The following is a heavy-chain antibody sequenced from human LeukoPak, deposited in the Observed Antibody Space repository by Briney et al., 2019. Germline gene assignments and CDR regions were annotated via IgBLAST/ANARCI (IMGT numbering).Heavy chain of an antibody. V-gene: IGHV1-2*02. J-gene: IGHJ3*02. CDR2: INPNSGGT. CDR3: ASHDFWSGSTVVGQDEAFDI. Sequence: ASVKVSCKASGYTFTGYYMHWVRQAPGQGLEWMGWINPNSGGTNYAQKFQGRVTMTRDTSISTAYMELRSLRSDDTAVYYCASHDFWSGSTVVGQDEAFDIWGQGTMVTVSS. D-gene: IGHD3-3*01. CDR1: GYTFTGYY.